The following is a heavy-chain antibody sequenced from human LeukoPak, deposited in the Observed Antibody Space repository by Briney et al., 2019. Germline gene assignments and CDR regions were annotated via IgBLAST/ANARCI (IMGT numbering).Heavy chain of an antibody. CDR3: TSQFSKAGGY. Sequence: GGSLRLSCAASGFTLSNYWMQWVRQAPGKGLVWVSRINSDGSSTNYADSVKGRVTISRDNAKNTLYLQMNSLSADDTAVYYCTSQFSKAGGYWGQGTLVTVSS. CDR1: GFTLSNYW. V-gene: IGHV3-74*01. D-gene: IGHD3-10*01. J-gene: IGHJ4*02. CDR2: INSDGSST.